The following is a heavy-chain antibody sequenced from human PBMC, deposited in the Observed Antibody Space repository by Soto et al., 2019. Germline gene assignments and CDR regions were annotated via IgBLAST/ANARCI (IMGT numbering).Heavy chain of an antibody. J-gene: IGHJ6*02. Sequence: VGSLRLSCAASGFTFSSYGMHWVRQAPGKGLEWVAVIWYDGSNKYYADSVKGRFTISRDNSKNTLYLQMNSLRAEDTAVYYCARVYCSSTSCYIGYYYYGMDVWGQGTTVTVSS. V-gene: IGHV3-33*01. CDR3: ARVYCSSTSCYIGYYYYGMDV. D-gene: IGHD2-2*02. CDR1: GFTFSSYG. CDR2: IWYDGSNK.